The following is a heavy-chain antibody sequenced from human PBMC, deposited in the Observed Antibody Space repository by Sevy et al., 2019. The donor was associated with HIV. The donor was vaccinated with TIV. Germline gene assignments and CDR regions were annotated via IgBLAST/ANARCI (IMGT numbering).Heavy chain of an antibody. CDR1: GFTFRSYW. CDR3: ARDCSSTSCLWGLDV. Sequence: GGSLRLSCAVSGFTFRSYWMRWVRQAPGKGLEWVAHIKVDGSEKYHVDSVKGRFTISRDNAKNSLFLQMNSLRVEDTAVYYCARDCSSTSCLWGLDVWGQGTALTVSS. V-gene: IGHV3-7*03. J-gene: IGHJ6*02. CDR2: IKVDGSEK. D-gene: IGHD2-2*01.